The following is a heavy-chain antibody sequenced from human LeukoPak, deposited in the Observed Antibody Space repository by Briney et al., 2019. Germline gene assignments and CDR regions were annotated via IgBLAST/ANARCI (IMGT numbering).Heavy chain of an antibody. Sequence: GGSLRLSCAASGFTLSSYEMNWVREARGKGLEWVSYISGSCNNIFYADSVRGRFTISRDNAKNSLYLQMNSLRAEDTAVYYCARADQRIIDYWGQGTLVTVSS. CDR3: ARADQRIIDY. CDR2: ISGSCNNI. J-gene: IGHJ4*02. CDR1: GFTLSSYE. V-gene: IGHV3-48*03. D-gene: IGHD2/OR15-2a*01.